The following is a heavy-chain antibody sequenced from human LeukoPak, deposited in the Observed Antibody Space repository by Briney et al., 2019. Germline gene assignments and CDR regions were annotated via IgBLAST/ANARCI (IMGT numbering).Heavy chain of an antibody. Sequence: ASVKVSCKTSGGTFSSYAITWVRQTPGQGLEWMGGIIPIFGTTNYAQKFQDRVTITADKSTSTAYMKLSSLRSEDTAVYYCARGPYSSGWYRDDAFDIWGQGTMVTVSS. CDR2: IIPIFGTT. CDR1: GGTFSSYA. J-gene: IGHJ3*02. D-gene: IGHD6-19*01. CDR3: ARGPYSSGWYRDDAFDI. V-gene: IGHV1-69*06.